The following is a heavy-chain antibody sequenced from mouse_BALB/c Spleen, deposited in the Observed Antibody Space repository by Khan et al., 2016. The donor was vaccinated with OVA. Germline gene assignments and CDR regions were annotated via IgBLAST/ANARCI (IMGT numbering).Heavy chain of an antibody. CDR1: GFTFSDFY. V-gene: IGHV5-12*02. Sequence: EVQLVESGGGLVQPGGTLKLSCATSGFTFSDFYMCWVRQTPEKRLEWVAYISNGGGSSYYPDTVKGRFTISRDNAQNTLYLQMSRLTSEDTAIYYCARRGEVYSWFTYWGQGTLVTVSA. D-gene: IGHD1-1*01. CDR3: ARRGEVYSWFTY. J-gene: IGHJ3*01. CDR2: ISNGGGSS.